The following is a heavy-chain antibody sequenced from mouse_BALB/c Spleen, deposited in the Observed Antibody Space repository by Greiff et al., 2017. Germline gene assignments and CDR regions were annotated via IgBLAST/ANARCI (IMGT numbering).Heavy chain of an antibody. Sequence: EVKLVESGGGLVQPGGSLKLSCAASGFTFSSYGMSWVRQTPDKRLELVATINSNGGSTYYPDSVKGRFTISRDNAKNTLYLQMSSLKSEDTAMYYCARDGPRSTMITSWFADWGQGTLVTVSA. D-gene: IGHD2-4*01. CDR2: INSNGGST. V-gene: IGHV5-6-3*01. CDR3: ARDGPRSTMITSWFAD. J-gene: IGHJ3*01. CDR1: GFTFSSYG.